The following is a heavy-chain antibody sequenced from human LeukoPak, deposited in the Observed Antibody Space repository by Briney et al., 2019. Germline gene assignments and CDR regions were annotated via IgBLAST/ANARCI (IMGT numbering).Heavy chain of an antibody. Sequence: GESLKISCKGSGYSFTSYWISWVRQMPGKGLEWMGRIDPSDSCTNYSPSFQGHVTISADKSISTAYLQWSSLKASDTAMYYCARHPTNWFDPWGQGTLVTVSS. CDR2: IDPSDSCT. CDR1: GYSFTSYW. CDR3: ARHPTNWFDP. V-gene: IGHV5-10-1*01. J-gene: IGHJ5*02.